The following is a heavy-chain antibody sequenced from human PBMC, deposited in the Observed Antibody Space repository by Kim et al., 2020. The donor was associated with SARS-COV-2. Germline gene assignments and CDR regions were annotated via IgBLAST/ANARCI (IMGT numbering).Heavy chain of an antibody. J-gene: IGHJ4*02. Sequence: NYAENLQGRVTMTTDISTSTVYMELRNLRSDDTAVYYCARFVVGATKGFDYWGQGTLVTVSS. D-gene: IGHD1-26*01. CDR3: ARFVVGATKGFDY. V-gene: IGHV1-18*01.